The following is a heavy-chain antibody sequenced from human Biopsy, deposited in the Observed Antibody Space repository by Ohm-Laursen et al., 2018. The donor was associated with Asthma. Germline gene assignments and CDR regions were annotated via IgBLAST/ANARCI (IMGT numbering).Heavy chain of an antibody. CDR1: GGSINIGDYY. D-gene: IGHD2-15*01. V-gene: IGHV4-30-4*08. J-gene: IGHJ4*02. CDR3: ARGGSGGKVYYFDS. CDR2: ISSAGNV. Sequence: TLSLTCIVSGGSINIGDYYWSWIRQHPVKGLEWIGYISSAGNVFYTPSLKRRLTIQLDTSNNKFSLKLTSLSAADTALYYCARGGSGGKVYYFDSWGLGTLVTVSS.